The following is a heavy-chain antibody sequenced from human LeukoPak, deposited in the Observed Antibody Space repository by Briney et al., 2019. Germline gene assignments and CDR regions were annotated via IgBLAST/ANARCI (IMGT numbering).Heavy chain of an antibody. CDR3: ARGYGGWPSWYFDL. CDR2: IYYTGTT. CDR1: GGSISSYY. J-gene: IGHJ2*01. V-gene: IGHV4-59*01. D-gene: IGHD4-23*01. Sequence: PSETLSLTCTVSGGSISSYYWSWIRQSPGKGLEWIGYIYYTGTTNYNPSLKSRVTISVDTSKNQFSLKLSSVTAADTAVYYCARGYGGWPSWYFDLWGRGTLVTVSS.